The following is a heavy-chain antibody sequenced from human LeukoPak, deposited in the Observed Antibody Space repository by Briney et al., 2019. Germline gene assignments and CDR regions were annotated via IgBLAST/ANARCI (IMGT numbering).Heavy chain of an antibody. CDR3: ARDYDFWSGYLYFHDAFDI. J-gene: IGHJ3*02. D-gene: IGHD3-3*01. Sequence: ASVKVSCKASGYTFTDYYIHWVRQAPGQRLEWMGWINAGNGNTKYSQKFQGRVTITRDTSASTAYMELSSLRSEDTAVYYCARDYDFWSGYLYFHDAFDIWGQGTMVTVSS. CDR1: GYTFTDYY. V-gene: IGHV1-3*01. CDR2: INAGNGNT.